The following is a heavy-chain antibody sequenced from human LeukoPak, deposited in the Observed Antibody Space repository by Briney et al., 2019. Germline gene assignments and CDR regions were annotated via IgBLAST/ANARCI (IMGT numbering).Heavy chain of an antibody. J-gene: IGHJ4*02. Sequence: ASVKVSCKASGYTFTSYGISWVRQAPGQGLEWMGWISAYNGNTNYAQKLQGRVTMTTDTSTSTAYMELRSLRSDDTAVYYCARRAYYDSSGYVLDYWGQGTLVTVSS. D-gene: IGHD3-22*01. CDR2: ISAYNGNT. CDR1: GYTFTSYG. V-gene: IGHV1-18*01. CDR3: ARRAYYDSSGYVLDY.